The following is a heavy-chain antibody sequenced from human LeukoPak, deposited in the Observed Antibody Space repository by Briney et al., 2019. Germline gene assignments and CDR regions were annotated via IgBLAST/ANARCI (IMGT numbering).Heavy chain of an antibody. D-gene: IGHD4-11*01. CDR1: GFTFSSYG. Sequence: GGSLRLSCAASGFTFSSYGMHWVRQAPGKGLEWVAVISYDGSNKYYADSVKGRFTISRDNSKNTLYLQMNSLRAEDTAVYYCAKRLQYRTWDYYYYGMDVRGQGTTVTVSS. CDR2: ISYDGSNK. V-gene: IGHV3-30*18. CDR3: AKRLQYRTWDYYYYGMDV. J-gene: IGHJ6*02.